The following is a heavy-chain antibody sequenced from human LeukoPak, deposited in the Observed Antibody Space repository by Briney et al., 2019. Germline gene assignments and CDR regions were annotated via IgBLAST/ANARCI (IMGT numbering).Heavy chain of an antibody. Sequence: GSLRLSCAASGFTFSSYGMHWVRQAPGKGLEWVAVISYDGSNKYYADSAKGRFTISRDNSKNTLYLQMNSLRAEDTAVYYCAKVRGKRASVYGMDVWGQGTTVTVSS. D-gene: IGHD3-3*01. CDR1: GFTFSSYG. J-gene: IGHJ6*02. CDR3: AKVRGKRASVYGMDV. V-gene: IGHV3-30*18. CDR2: ISYDGSNK.